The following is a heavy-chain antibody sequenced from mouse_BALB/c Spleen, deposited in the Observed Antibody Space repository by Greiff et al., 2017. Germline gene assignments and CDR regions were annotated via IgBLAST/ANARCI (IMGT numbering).Heavy chain of an antibody. V-gene: IGHV3-6*02. CDR2: ISYDGSN. CDR1: GYSITSGYY. CDR3: ARETYY. J-gene: IGHJ2*01. Sequence: DVQLQESGPGLVKPSQSLSLTCSVTGYSITSGYYWNWIRQFPGNKLEWMGYISYDGSNNYNPSLKNRISITRDTSKNQFFLKLNSVTTEDTATYYCARETYYWGQGTTLTVSS.